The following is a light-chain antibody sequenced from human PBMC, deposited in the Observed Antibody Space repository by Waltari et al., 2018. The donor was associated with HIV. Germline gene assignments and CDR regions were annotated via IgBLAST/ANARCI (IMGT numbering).Light chain of an antibody. CDR3: CSFARSSTWV. CDR2: EVN. CDR1: SSNIGSYNL. V-gene: IGLV2-23*02. J-gene: IGLJ3*02. Sequence: QSALTQPASVSGSPGQSITISCTGTSSNIGSYNLVSWYQQHPGKAPKLMVYEVNQRPSVSSNRFSGSKSGNTASLTISGLQAEDEADYYCCSFARSSTWVFGGGTKLSVL.